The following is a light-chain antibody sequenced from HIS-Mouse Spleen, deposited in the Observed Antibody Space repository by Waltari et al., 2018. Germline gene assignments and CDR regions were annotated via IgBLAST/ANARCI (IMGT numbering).Light chain of an antibody. CDR2: EDS. CDR3: YSTDSSGNHRV. J-gene: IGLJ2*01. CDR1: ALPKTY. V-gene: IGLV3-10*01. Sequence: SYELTQPPSVSVSPGQTARITCSGDALPKTYAYLYQPKSGQDPVLVIYEDSKRPSGNPERFSGSSSGKMATLTISGAQVEDEADYYCYSTDSSGNHRVFGGGTKLTVL.